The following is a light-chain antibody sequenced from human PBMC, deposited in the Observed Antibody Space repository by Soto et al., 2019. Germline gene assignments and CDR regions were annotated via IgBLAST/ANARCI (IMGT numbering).Light chain of an antibody. CDR1: RSDVGAYNY. CDR2: EVT. J-gene: IGLJ1*01. CDR3: SSFTSRFTFV. V-gene: IGLV2-14*01. Sequence: QSVRTPPASLSGSPGQSIAISCTGTRSDVGAYNYVSWYQQHPGKAPKLMISEVTNRPSGVSDRFSGSKSGNTASLTISGLQAEDEADYYCSSFTSRFTFVFGTGTKSPS.